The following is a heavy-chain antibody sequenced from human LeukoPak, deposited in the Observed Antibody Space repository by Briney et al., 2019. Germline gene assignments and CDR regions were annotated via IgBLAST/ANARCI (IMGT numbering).Heavy chain of an antibody. J-gene: IGHJ4*02. CDR1: GGSISSYY. CDR2: IYYSGST. Sequence: PSETLSLTCTVSGGSISSYYWSWIRQHPGKGLEWIGYIYYSGSTYYNPSLKSRVTISVDTSKNQFSLKLSSVTAADTAMYYCARTEDRDILTGYPGAFDYWGQGTLVTVSS. V-gene: IGHV4-59*06. D-gene: IGHD3-9*01. CDR3: ARTEDRDILTGYPGAFDY.